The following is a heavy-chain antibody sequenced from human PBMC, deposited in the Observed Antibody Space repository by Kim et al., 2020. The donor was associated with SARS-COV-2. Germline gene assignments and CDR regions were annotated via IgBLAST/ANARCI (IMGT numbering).Heavy chain of an antibody. CDR1: GFTFSSYG. J-gene: IGHJ4*02. CDR3: ARDRLVSSSWYYFDY. V-gene: IGHV3-33*05. CDR2: ISYDGSNK. Sequence: GGSLRLSCAASGFTFSSYGMHWVRQAPGKGLEWVAVISYDGSNKYYADSVKGRFTISRDNSKNTLYLQMNSLRAEDTAVYYCARDRLVSSSWYYFDYWGQGTLVTVSS. D-gene: IGHD6-13*01.